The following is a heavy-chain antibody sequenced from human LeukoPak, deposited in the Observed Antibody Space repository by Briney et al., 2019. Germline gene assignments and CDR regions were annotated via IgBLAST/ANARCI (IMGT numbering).Heavy chain of an antibody. CDR3: AREVVDGSWKSITSDCFDP. CDR2: INPNSGGT. J-gene: IGHJ5*02. CDR1: GYIFSDYY. D-gene: IGHD3-10*01. V-gene: IGHV1-2*02. Sequence: GASVKVSCKASGYIFSDYYLHWVRQAPGQGLEWMGWINPNSGGTKYAQKFQGRVTMTRDTSISTAYMELSRLRSDDTAVYYCAREVVDGSWKSITSDCFDPWGQGSLVTVSS.